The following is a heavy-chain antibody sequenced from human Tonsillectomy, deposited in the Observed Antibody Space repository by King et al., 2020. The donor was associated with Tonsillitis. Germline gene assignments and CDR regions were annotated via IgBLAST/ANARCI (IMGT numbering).Heavy chain of an antibody. V-gene: IGHV3-21*01. CDR1: GFTFSNYN. Sequence: VQLVESGGSLVKPGGSLRLACAASGFTFSNYNMNWVRQAPGKGLEWVSSISSTSSYKYYADSVKGRFTISRDNARNSLFLQMTSLSGDDTALYYCARSAMGDWFDPWGQGTLVTVSS. CDR2: ISSTSSYK. D-gene: IGHD2-8*01. CDR3: ARSAMGDWFDP. J-gene: IGHJ5*02.